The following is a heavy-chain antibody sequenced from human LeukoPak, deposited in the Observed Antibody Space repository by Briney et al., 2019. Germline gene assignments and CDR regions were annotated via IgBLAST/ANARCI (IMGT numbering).Heavy chain of an antibody. V-gene: IGHV1-2*02. CDR2: INPNSGGT. J-gene: IGHJ5*02. Sequence: ASVKVSCKASGYTFTGYYMHWVRQAPGQGLEWMGWINPNSGGTNYAQKFQGRATMTRDTSISTAYMELSRLRSDDTAVYYCARLDYYDSSGGLQSWGQGTLVTVSS. CDR1: GYTFTGYY. D-gene: IGHD3-22*01. CDR3: ARLDYYDSSGGLQS.